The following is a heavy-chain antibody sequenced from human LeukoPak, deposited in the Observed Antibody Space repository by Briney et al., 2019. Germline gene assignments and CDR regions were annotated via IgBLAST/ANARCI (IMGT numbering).Heavy chain of an antibody. J-gene: IGHJ3*02. V-gene: IGHV3-30*02. CDR1: GFTFSSYG. D-gene: IGHD4-17*01. Sequence: GGSLRLSCAASGFTFSSYGMHWVRQAPGKGLEWVAFIRYDGSNKYYADSVKGRFTISRDNSKNTLYLQMNSLRAEDTAVYYCAYSQGYGDYVDAFDIWGQGTMVTVSS. CDR3: AYSQGYGDYVDAFDI. CDR2: IRYDGSNK.